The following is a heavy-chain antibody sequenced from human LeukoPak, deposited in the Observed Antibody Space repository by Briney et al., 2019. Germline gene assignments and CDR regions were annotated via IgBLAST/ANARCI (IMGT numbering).Heavy chain of an antibody. J-gene: IGHJ5*02. CDR3: AREGTQEYSSLGWFDP. V-gene: IGHV4-4*07. CDR1: GGSISIYS. CDR2: SETRGRT. Sequence: LGTLSLTCTHSGGSISIYSRSWVRHTPGKRLERIWRSETRGRTKYNTSLKSRVTMSVDTSKNQFSLKLSSVTAADTAVYYCAREGTQEYSSLGWFDPWGQGTLVTVSS. D-gene: IGHD6-6*01.